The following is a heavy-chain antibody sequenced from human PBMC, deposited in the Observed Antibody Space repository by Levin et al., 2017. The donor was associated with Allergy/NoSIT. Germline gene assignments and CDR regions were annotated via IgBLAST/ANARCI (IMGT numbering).Heavy chain of an antibody. D-gene: IGHD6-19*01. CDR2: ISGGDSTT. CDR1: GFTFETYA. J-gene: IGHJ4*02. V-gene: IGHV3-23*01. Sequence: GGSLRLSCAASGFTFETYAMSWVRQAPGKGLKWVSTISGGDSTTYYAASVKGRYTISRDNSKNTLYLQMNSLTAEDTAVYYCAKRTFYTSGWAFDYWGQGTLVTVSS. CDR3: AKRTFYTSGWAFDY.